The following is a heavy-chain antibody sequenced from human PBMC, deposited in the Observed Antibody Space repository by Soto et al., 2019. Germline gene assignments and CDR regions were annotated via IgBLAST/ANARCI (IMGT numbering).Heavy chain of an antibody. Sequence: QITLKESGPTLVKPTQTLTLTCTFSGFSLSSSGVGVGWIRQPPGKALEWLALIYWDDDKRYSPSLRSRLTITKDTSENQVVLTMTNMEPVDTATYYCAHRGTPIAAAGTGARGDFDYWGQGTLVTVTS. J-gene: IGHJ4*02. V-gene: IGHV2-5*02. D-gene: IGHD6-13*01. CDR3: AHRGTPIAAAGTGARGDFDY. CDR1: GFSLSSSGVG. CDR2: IYWDDDK.